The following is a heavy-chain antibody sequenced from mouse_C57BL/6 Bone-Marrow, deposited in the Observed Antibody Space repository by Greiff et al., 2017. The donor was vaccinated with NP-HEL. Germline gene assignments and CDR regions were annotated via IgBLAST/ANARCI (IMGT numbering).Heavy chain of an antibody. CDR3: TRYSITTPYGAMDY. CDR1: GYTFTSYW. Sequence: VQLQQSGTVLARPGASVKMSCKTSGYTFTSYWMHWVKQRPGQGLEWIGAIYPGNSDTSYNQKFKGKAKLTAVTSAGTAYMELSNLTNEDSAVYYCTRYSITTPYGAMDYWGQGTSVTVSS. V-gene: IGHV1-5*01. D-gene: IGHD1-1*01. CDR2: IYPGNSDT. J-gene: IGHJ4*01.